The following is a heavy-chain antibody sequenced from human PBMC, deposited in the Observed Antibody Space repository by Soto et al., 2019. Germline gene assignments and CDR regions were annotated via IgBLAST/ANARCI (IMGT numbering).Heavy chain of an antibody. CDR1: GFTFSSYW. D-gene: IGHD4-4*01. CDR2: IKQDGSEK. CDR3: ARDWPTVTNSYYFDY. V-gene: IGHV3-7*01. Sequence: GGSLRLSCAASGFTFSSYWMSWVRQAPGKGLEWVANIKQDGSEKYYVDSVKGRFTISRDSAKNSLYLQMNSLRAEDTAVYYCARDWPTVTNSYYFDYWGQGTLVTVSS. J-gene: IGHJ4*02.